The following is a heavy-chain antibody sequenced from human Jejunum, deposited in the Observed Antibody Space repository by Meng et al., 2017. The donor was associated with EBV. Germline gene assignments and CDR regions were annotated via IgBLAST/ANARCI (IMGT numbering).Heavy chain of an antibody. J-gene: IGHJ5*02. V-gene: IGHV2-5*02. CDR1: WFSLSTSGGG. D-gene: IGHD4-17*01. CDR3: ARRVHIYGDWDVGWFDP. CDR2: IYWDDDK. Sequence: TTLKGACPTLGKPNKAPTLPCTFSWFSLSTSGGGVGWIRQPPGKALEWLGLIYWDDDKRYSSPLRSRLTITKDTSKNQVVLTMTNMDPVDTATYYCARRVHIYGDWDVGWFDPWGQGTLVTVSS.